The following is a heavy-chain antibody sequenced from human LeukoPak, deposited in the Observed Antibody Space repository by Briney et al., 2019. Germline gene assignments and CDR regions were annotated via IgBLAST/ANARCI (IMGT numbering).Heavy chain of an antibody. CDR1: GYTFTGYG. CDR3: ARDPRAYCGGDCYPKNDAFDI. Sequence: ASVKVSCKASGYTFTGYGISWVRQAPGQGLEWMGWISAYNGNTNYAQKLQGRVTMTTDTSTSTAYMELRSLGSDDTAVYYCARDPRAYCGGDCYPKNDAFDIWGQGTMVTVSS. D-gene: IGHD2-21*02. V-gene: IGHV1-18*01. J-gene: IGHJ3*02. CDR2: ISAYNGNT.